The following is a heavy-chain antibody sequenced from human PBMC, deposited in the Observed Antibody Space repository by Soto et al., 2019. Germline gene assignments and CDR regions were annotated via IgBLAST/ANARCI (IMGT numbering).Heavy chain of an antibody. V-gene: IGHV3-30*03. D-gene: IGHD6-19*01. J-gene: IGHJ2*01. CDR1: GFTFSGRG. Sequence: QGQLVESGGGVVQPGTSLRLSCVASGFTFSGRGMHWVRQAPGKGLEWVAVLSYDGSLKYYADSVKGRFTISRDNAKSTLYLQMNSLRAEDTAVYHCARDHSSSGLNWYFELWGRGTLVTVSS. CDR3: ARDHSSSGLNWYFEL. CDR2: LSYDGSLK.